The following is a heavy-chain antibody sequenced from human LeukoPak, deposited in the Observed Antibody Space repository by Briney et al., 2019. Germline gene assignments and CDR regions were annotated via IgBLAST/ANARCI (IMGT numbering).Heavy chain of an antibody. CDR2: IYYSGST. D-gene: IGHD1-26*01. CDR1: GGSVSSGSYY. Sequence: ASETLSLTCTVSGGSVSSGSYYWSWIRQPPGKGLEWIGYIYYSGSTNYNPSLKSRVTISVDTSKNQFSLKLSSVTAADTAVYYCARDRDSGSFPDPWGQGTLVTVSS. J-gene: IGHJ5*02. V-gene: IGHV4-61*01. CDR3: ARDRDSGSFPDP.